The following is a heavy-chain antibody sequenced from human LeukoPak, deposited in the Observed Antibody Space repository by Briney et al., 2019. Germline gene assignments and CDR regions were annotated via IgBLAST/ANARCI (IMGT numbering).Heavy chain of an antibody. D-gene: IGHD3-3*01. CDR1: GGSISSGSYY. Sequence: PSQTLSLTCTVSGGSISSGSYYWSWIRQPAGKGLEWIGRIYTSGSTNYNPSLKSRVTISVDTSKNQFSLKLSSVTAADTAVYYCARGDYDFWSGRPRGWFDPWGQGTLVTVSS. CDR3: ARGDYDFWSGRPRGWFDP. V-gene: IGHV4-61*02. J-gene: IGHJ5*02. CDR2: IYTSGST.